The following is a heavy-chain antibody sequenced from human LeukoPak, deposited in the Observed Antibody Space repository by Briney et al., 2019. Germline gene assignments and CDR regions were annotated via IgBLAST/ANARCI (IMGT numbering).Heavy chain of an antibody. CDR3: ARGGYRENYYFGY. CDR2: IYYSGST. J-gene: IGHJ4*02. CDR1: GGSISSYY. Sequence: SETLSLTCTVSGGSISSYYWSWIRQPPGKGLEWIGYIYYSGSTNYNPSLKSRVTISVDTSKNQFSLKLSSVTAADTAVYYCARGGYRENYYFGYWGQGTLATVSS. V-gene: IGHV4-59*01. D-gene: IGHD5-12*01.